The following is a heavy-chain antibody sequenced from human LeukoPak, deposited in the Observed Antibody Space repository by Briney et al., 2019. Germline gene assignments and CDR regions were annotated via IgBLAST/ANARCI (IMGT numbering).Heavy chain of an antibody. D-gene: IGHD3-3*01. CDR1: GFTFSSYA. CDR3: AKRTYYDFWSGYWEHYYYGMDV. Sequence: GGSLRLSCAASGFTFSSYAMSRVRQAPGKGLEWVSAISGSGGSTYYADSVKGRFTISRDNSKNTLYLQMNSLRAEDTAVYYCAKRTYYDFWSGYWEHYYYGMDVWGQGTTVTVSS. J-gene: IGHJ6*02. V-gene: IGHV3-23*01. CDR2: ISGSGGST.